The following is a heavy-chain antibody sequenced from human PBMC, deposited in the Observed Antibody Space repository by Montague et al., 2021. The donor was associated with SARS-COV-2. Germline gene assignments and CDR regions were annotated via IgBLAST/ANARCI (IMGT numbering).Heavy chain of an antibody. D-gene: IGHD6-13*01. V-gene: IGHV4-31*03. CDR2: IYYSGST. J-gene: IGHJ3*02. CDR3: ARVHFVSSGWYPDAFDI. Sequence: TLSLTCTVSGGSINSGGYYWSRIRQHPGKGLEWIGYIYYSGSTYYNPSLKSRLTISVDTSKNQFSLKLSSVTAADTAVYYYARVHFVSSGWYPDAFDIWGQGTMVTVSS. CDR1: GGSINSGGYY.